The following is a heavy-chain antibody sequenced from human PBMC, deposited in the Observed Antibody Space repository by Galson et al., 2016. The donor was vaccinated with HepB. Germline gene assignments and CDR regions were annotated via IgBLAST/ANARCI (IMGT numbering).Heavy chain of an antibody. J-gene: IGHJ4*02. CDR1: GYTFINYG. CDR2: ISVDIGNT. V-gene: IGHV1-18*04. CDR3: ASESLYCSGGNCYSPLGDY. D-gene: IGHD2-15*01. Sequence: SVKVSCKAPGYTFINYGISWVRQAPGQGLEWMGWISVDIGNTNYAQKLQDRVTMTTDTSTSTAYMELRSLRSDDTAVYCASESLYCSGGNCYSPLGDYWGQGTLVTVSS.